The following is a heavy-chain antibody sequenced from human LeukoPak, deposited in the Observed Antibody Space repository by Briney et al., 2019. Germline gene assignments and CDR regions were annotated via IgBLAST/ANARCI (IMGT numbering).Heavy chain of an antibody. J-gene: IGHJ5*02. CDR3: APFRRDSSGWYWFDP. Sequence: SETLSLTCAVYGGSFSGYYWSWIRQPPGKGLEWIGYIYYSGSTNYNPSLKSRVTISVDTSKNQFSLKLSSVTAADTAVYYCAPFRRDSSGWYWFDPWGQGTLVTVSS. V-gene: IGHV4-59*08. CDR1: GGSFSGYY. D-gene: IGHD6-19*01. CDR2: IYYSGST.